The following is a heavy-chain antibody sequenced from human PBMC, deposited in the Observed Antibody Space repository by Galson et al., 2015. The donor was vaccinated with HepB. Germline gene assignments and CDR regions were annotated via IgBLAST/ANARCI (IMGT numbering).Heavy chain of an antibody. CDR2: ISGSGGST. CDR1: GFTFSSYA. D-gene: IGHD4-17*01. V-gene: IGHV3-23*01. CDR3: AKLGSQGVTRTQGVDY. J-gene: IGHJ4*02. Sequence: SLRLSCAASGFTFSSYAMSWVRQAPGKGLEWVSAISGSGGSTYYADSVKGRFTISRDNSKNTLYLQMNSLRAEDTAVYYCAKLGSQGVTRTQGVDYWGQGTLVTVSS.